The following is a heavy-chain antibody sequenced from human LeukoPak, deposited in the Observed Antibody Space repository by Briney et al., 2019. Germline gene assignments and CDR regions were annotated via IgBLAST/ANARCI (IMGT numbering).Heavy chain of an antibody. CDR3: ARHRPRIAVTGSYFDY. V-gene: IGHV4-59*08. CDR2: MYYSGSP. D-gene: IGHD6-19*01. Sequence: PSETLSLTCTVSGGSISSYHWNWIRQPPGKGLEWIGYMYYSGSPNYNPSLKSRVTISVDTSKNQFSLNLNSVTAADTAVYYCARHRPRIAVTGSYFDYGGQGSLVTVSS. CDR1: GGSISSYH. J-gene: IGHJ4*02.